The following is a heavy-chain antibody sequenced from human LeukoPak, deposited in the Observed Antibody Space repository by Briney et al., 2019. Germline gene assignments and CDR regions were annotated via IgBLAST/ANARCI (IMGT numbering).Heavy chain of an antibody. V-gene: IGHV4-34*01. J-gene: IGHJ6*03. CDR3: ARAIYDILTGLDYYYYMDV. D-gene: IGHD3-9*01. Sequence: SETLSLTCAVYGGSFSGYYWSWLRQPPGKGLEWIGEINHSGSTNYNPSLKSRVTISVDTSKNQFSLKLSSVTAADTAVYYCARAIYDILTGLDYYYYMDVWGKGTTVTVSS. CDR2: INHSGST. CDR1: GGSFSGYY.